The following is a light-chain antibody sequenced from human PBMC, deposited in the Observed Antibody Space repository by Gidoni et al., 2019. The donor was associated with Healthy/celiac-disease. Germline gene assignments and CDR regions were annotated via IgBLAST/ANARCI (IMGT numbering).Light chain of an antibody. Sequence: EIVMTQSPATLSVSPGERATLSCRASQSVSSNLAWYQQKPGQAPRLLIYGASTRATGIPARFSGSGSGTKFTLTISSLQSEDFAVYYCQQYNNWPFTFXPXTKVDIK. CDR2: GAS. V-gene: IGKV3-15*01. J-gene: IGKJ3*01. CDR1: QSVSSN. CDR3: QQYNNWPFT.